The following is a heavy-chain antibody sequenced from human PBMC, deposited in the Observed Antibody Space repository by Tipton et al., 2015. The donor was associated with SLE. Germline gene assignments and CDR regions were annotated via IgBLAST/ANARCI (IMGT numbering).Heavy chain of an antibody. CDR2: IYLSDSDV. D-gene: IGHD6-13*01. CDR3: ARLDSSWYYSAFDI. Sequence: VQLVQSGAEVKKPGESLKISCKGSGYSFTNYWIGWVRQKPGKGLEWMGIIYLSDSDVRYSPSFQGQVTFSADRTVNTAYLQWSSLQASDTAIYYCARLDSSWYYSAFDIWGQGTMVTVSS. V-gene: IGHV5-51*03. CDR1: GYSFTNYW. J-gene: IGHJ3*02.